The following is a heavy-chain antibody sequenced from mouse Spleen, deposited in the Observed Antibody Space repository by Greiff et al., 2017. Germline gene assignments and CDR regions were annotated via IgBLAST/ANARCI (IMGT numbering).Heavy chain of an antibody. V-gene: IGHV1-39*01. CDR3: ARGGDYEDYFDY. J-gene: IGHJ2*01. D-gene: IGHD2-4*01. Sequence: VQLQQSGPELVKPGASVKISCKASGYSFTDHNLNWVKQSNGKSLEWIGVINPNYGTTSYNQKFKGKATLTVDQSASTAYMQLNSLTSEDAAVYYCARGGDYEDYFDYWGQGTTLTVSS. CDR1: GYSFTDHN. CDR2: INPNYGTT.